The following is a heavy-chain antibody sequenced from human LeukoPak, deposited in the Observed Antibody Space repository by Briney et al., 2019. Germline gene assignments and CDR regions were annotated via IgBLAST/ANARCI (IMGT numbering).Heavy chain of an antibody. CDR3: AKDPTDFDRSGQTYFDY. V-gene: IGHV3-23*01. D-gene: IGHD3-22*01. Sequence: PGGSLRLSCAASGFTFSSYAMSWVRQIPGKGLEWVSAISGSDAGTYYADSVKGRFTISRDNSKNTLYLQMNSLRAEDTAVYYCAKDPTDFDRSGQTYFDYWGQGTLVTVSS. J-gene: IGHJ4*02. CDR1: GFTFSSYA. CDR2: ISGSDAGT.